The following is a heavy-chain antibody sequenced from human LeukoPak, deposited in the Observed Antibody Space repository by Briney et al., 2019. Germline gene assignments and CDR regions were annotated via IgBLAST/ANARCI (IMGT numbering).Heavy chain of an antibody. V-gene: IGHV4-4*09. Sequence: SDTLSLTCTVSGGSISSYYWSWIRQPPGKGLEWIGYIYTSGSTNYNPSLKSRVTISVDTSKNQFSLKLSSVTAADTAVYYCARLNYDFWSGYPPPYFDYWGQGTLVTASS. D-gene: IGHD3-3*01. CDR1: GGSISSYY. CDR2: IYTSGST. J-gene: IGHJ4*02. CDR3: ARLNYDFWSGYPPPYFDY.